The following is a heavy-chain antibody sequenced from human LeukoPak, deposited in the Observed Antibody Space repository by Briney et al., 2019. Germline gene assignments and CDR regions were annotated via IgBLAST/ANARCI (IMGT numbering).Heavy chain of an antibody. Sequence: SVKVSCKTSGGTFSNFAFAWVRQAPGQGLEWMGGIIPKFATTNYAQEFQGRVSITADESTSTVYMELNSLRSDDTAVYYCARGYYDSKNFDYWGQGTLVTVSS. CDR3: ARGYYDSKNFDY. CDR1: GGTFSNFA. J-gene: IGHJ4*02. CDR2: IIPKFATT. D-gene: IGHD3-22*01. V-gene: IGHV1-69*13.